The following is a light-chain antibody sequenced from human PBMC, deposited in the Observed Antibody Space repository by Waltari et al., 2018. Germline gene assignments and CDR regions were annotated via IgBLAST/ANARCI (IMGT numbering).Light chain of an antibody. CDR1: SSNVGAGYA. Sequence: QSVLTQPPSVSGAPGPRVTISCTGSSSNVGAGYAVPWYQQLPGTAPKLLLYGNRDRPSGVPDRFSGSKSGTSASLAITGLQAEDEADYYCQSYDSSLSGVVFGGGTKLTVL. CDR3: QSYDSSLSGVV. J-gene: IGLJ2*01. V-gene: IGLV1-40*01. CDR2: GNR.